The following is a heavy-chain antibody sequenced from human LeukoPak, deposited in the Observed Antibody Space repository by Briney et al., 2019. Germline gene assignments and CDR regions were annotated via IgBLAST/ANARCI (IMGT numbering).Heavy chain of an antibody. V-gene: IGHV2-5*02. CDR1: GFSLSTSGVG. J-gene: IGHJ4*02. D-gene: IGHD6-6*01. CDR2: IYWDDDK. CDR3: AHTPTSPYSSSDFDY. Sequence: ESGPTLVKPTQTLTLTCTFSGFSLSTSGVGVGWIRQPPGKALEWLALIYWDDDKRYSPSLKSRLTITKDTSKNQVVLTMTNMDPVDTATYYCAHTPTSPYSSSDFDYWGQGTLVTVSS.